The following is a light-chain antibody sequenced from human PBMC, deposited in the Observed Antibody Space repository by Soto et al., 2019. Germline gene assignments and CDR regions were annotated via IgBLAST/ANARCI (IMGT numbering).Light chain of an antibody. Sequence: DIPMTQSPSTLSASVGDRVTITCRASESISSWLAWYQQKPGKAPRLLIYAASRLGSGVPSRFSGSGSGTEFTLTISSLQPDDLATYYCQHYNSYSEAFGQGTKVDIK. CDR1: ESISSW. J-gene: IGKJ1*01. CDR3: QHYNSYSEA. CDR2: AAS. V-gene: IGKV1-5*01.